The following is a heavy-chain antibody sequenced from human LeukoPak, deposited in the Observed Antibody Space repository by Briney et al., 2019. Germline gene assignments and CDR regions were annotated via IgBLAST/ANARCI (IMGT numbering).Heavy chain of an antibody. V-gene: IGHV3-30*02. J-gene: IGHJ4*02. CDR1: GFTFSTYD. CDR3: ATPKADYYPFDY. Sequence: GGSLRLSCAASGFTFSTYDMHWVRQAPGKGLEWLAFIRYDGSYQYYADSVNGRFTISRDNSKNTLYLQINSLTAEDTAVYYCATPKADYYPFDYWGQGTLVTVSS. CDR2: IRYDGSYQ. D-gene: IGHD3-22*01.